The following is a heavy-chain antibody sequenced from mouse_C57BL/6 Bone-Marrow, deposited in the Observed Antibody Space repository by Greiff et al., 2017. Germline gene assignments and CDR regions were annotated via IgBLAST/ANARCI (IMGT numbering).Heavy chain of an antibody. CDR2: ISSGGSYT. CDR3: ARHADYVAY. J-gene: IGHJ3*01. V-gene: IGHV5-6*01. Sequence: EVQGVESGGDLVKPGGSLKLSCAASGFTFSSYGMSWVRQTPDKRLEWVATISSGGSYTYYPDSVKGRFTISRDNAKNTLYLQMSSLKSEDTAMYYCARHADYVAYWGQGTLVTVSA. D-gene: IGHD2-4*01. CDR1: GFTFSSYG.